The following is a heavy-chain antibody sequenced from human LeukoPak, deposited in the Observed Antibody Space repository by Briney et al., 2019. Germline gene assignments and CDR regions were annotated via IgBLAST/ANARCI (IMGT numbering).Heavy chain of an antibody. Sequence: GGSLRLSCAASGFTFSSYSMNWVRQAPGKGLEWVSYISSSSSTIYYADSVKGRFTISRDNAKNSLYLQMNSLRVEHTAVYYCAKVVAGNIDYYFDYWGQGILVAVSS. CDR2: ISSSSSTI. CDR1: GFTFSSYS. V-gene: IGHV3-48*01. J-gene: IGHJ4*02. D-gene: IGHD2/OR15-2a*01. CDR3: AKVVAGNIDYYFDY.